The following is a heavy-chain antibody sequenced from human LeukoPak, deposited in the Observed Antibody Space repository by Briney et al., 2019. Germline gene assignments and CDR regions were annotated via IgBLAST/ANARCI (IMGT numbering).Heavy chain of an antibody. CDR3: ARGSTITMVRGVITDGYFDY. V-gene: IGHV3-23*01. D-gene: IGHD3-10*01. J-gene: IGHJ4*02. Sequence: PGGSLRLSCAASGFTFSSYAMSWVRQAPGKGLEWVSAISGSGGSTYYADSVKGRFTISRDNSKNTLYLQMNSLRAEDTAVYYCARGSTITMVRGVITDGYFDYWGQGTLVTVSS. CDR2: ISGSGGST. CDR1: GFTFSSYA.